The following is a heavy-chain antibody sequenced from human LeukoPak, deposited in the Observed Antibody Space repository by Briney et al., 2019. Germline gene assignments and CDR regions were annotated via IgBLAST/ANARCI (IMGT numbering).Heavy chain of an antibody. CDR3: ARSGSSSWRPEYFQH. J-gene: IGHJ1*01. Sequence: GGSLRLSCAASGFTFSSYWMSWVRQAPGKGLEWVANIKQDGSEKYYVDSVKGRFTIPRDNAKNSLYLQMNSLRAEDTAVYYCARSGSSSWRPEYFQHWGQGTLVTVSS. D-gene: IGHD6-13*01. CDR1: GFTFSSYW. V-gene: IGHV3-7*01. CDR2: IKQDGSEK.